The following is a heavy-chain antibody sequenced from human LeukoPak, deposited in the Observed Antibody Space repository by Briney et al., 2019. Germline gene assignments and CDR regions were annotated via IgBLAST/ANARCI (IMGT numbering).Heavy chain of an antibody. J-gene: IGHJ4*02. CDR1: GYTFTGYY. D-gene: IGHD3-22*01. CDR2: INPNSGGT. Sequence: ASVKVSCKASGYTFTGYYMHWVRQAPGQGLEWMGWINPNSGGTNYAQKFQGRVTMTRDTSISTAYMELSRLRSDDTAVYYCARDRYYDSSGYYQWGQGTLVTVSS. CDR3: ARDRYYDSSGYYQ. V-gene: IGHV1-2*02.